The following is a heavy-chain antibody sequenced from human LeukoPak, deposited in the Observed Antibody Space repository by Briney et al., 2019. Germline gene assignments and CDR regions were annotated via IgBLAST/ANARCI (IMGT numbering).Heavy chain of an antibody. J-gene: IGHJ4*02. Sequence: GGSLRLSCAASGFTFSSYWMHWVRQAPGKGLEWVSAISGSGGSTYYADSVKGRFTISRDNAKNSLYLQMNSLRAEDTAVYYRARDDGNYYDSSGFDYWGQGTLVTVSS. CDR1: GFTFSSYW. V-gene: IGHV3-23*01. D-gene: IGHD3-22*01. CDR2: ISGSGGST. CDR3: ARDDGNYYDSSGFDY.